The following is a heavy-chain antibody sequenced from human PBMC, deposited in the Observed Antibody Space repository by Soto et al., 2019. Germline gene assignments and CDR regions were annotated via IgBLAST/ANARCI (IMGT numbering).Heavy chain of an antibody. CDR3: ARGVGSGSYYNQYNWFDP. D-gene: IGHD3-10*01. V-gene: IGHV1-18*01. CDR1: GYTFTNYG. CDR2: INVYNGNT. J-gene: IGHJ5*02. Sequence: QVQLVQSGGEVKKPGASVKVSCKASGYTFTNYGISWVRQAPGQGLEWMGWINVYNGNTKYAQKGQGRVTMPTDTSTSTAYMELRSLRSDDTAVYYCARGVGSGSYYNQYNWFDPWGQGTLVTVSS.